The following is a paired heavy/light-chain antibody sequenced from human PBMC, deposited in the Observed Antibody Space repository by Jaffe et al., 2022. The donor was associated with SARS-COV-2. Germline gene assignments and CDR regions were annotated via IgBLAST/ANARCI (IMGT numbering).Heavy chain of an antibody. CDR2: IYPGDSNT. V-gene: IGHV5-51*01. J-gene: IGHJ3*01. Sequence: EVQLVQSGAEVKKPGESLKISCKGSRYSFSNYWIGWVRQTPGKGLEWMGTIYPGDSNTMYNPSFQGQVTISADKSISTSYLQWRSLEASDTAMYYCATNRYSTDWTYAFDVWGQGTMVTVSS. CDR3: ATNRYSTDWTYAFDV. CDR1: RYSFSNYW. D-gene: IGHD6-19*01.
Light chain of an antibody. J-gene: IGKJ2*01. CDR3: MQALQTPHT. Sequence: DIVMTQSPLSLPVTPGEPASISCRSSQSLVHSNGYNYLDWYVQKPGQSPQLLIYLASNRASGVPDRFSGSGSGTDFTLRISRVEAEDVGVYYCMQALQTPHTFGQGTKLEIK. V-gene: IGKV2-28*01. CDR1: QSLVHSNGYNY. CDR2: LAS.